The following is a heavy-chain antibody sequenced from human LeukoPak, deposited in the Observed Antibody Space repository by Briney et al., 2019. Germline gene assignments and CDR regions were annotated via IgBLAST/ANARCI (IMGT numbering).Heavy chain of an antibody. CDR2: IWYDGSNK. Sequence: GGSLRLSCAASGFTFSSYGMHWVRQAPGKGLEWVAPIWYDGSNKYYADSVKGRFTISRDNSKNTLYLQMNSLRAEDTALYYCAKDGSDYDIDYWGQGTLVTVTS. J-gene: IGHJ4*02. D-gene: IGHD4-17*01. CDR1: GFTFSSYG. CDR3: AKDGSDYDIDY. V-gene: IGHV3-33*06.